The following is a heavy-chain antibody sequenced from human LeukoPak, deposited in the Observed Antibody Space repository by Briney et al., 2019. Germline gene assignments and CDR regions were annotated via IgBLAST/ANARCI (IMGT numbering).Heavy chain of an antibody. CDR2: ISSDGRST. CDR3: ARDTLIAAPKTGTVTRIGWFDI. V-gene: IGHV3-74*01. D-gene: IGHD6-13*01. J-gene: IGHJ5*02. Sequence: GGSLRLSCAASGFTFSSYWMHWVRQAPGKGLVWVSRISSDGRSTTYADSVKGRFTISRDNAKNTLYLQMNSLRADDTAVYYCARDTLIAAPKTGTVTRIGWFDIWGQGTLVTVSS. CDR1: GFTFSSYW.